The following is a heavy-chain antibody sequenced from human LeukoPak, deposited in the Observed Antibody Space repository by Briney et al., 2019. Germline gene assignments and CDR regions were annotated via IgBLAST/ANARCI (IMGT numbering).Heavy chain of an antibody. V-gene: IGHV4-34*01. CDR2: INHSGST. CDR3: ARGPSKTTVTKSSSYYWYFDL. Sequence: SETLSLTCAVYGGSFSGYYWSWIRQPPGKGLEWIGEINHSGSTNYNPSLKSRVTISVDTSKNQFSLKLSSVTAADTAVYYCARGPSKTTVTKSSSYYWYFDLWGRGTLVTVSS. CDR1: GGSFSGYY. J-gene: IGHJ2*01. D-gene: IGHD4-17*01.